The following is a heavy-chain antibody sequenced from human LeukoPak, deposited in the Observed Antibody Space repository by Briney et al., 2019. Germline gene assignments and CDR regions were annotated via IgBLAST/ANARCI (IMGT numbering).Heavy chain of an antibody. D-gene: IGHD6-6*01. CDR1: GGTFSSYA. Sequence: ASVKVSCKASGGTFSSYAISWVRQAPGQGLEWMGRIIPILGIANYAQKFQGRVTITADKSTSTAYMELSSPRSEDTAVYYCARGTYSSSFIDYWGQGTLVTVSS. J-gene: IGHJ4*02. V-gene: IGHV1-69*04. CDR2: IIPILGIA. CDR3: ARGTYSSSFIDY.